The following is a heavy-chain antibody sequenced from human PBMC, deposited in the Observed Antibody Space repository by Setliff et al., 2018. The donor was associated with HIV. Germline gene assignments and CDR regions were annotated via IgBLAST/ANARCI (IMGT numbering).Heavy chain of an antibody. J-gene: IGHJ4*02. CDR3: AREGGSTVAHSPLDY. CDR1: GYIFTSYY. D-gene: IGHD4-17*01. Sequence: ASVKVSCKASGYIFTSYYIHWVRQAPGQGLEWMGIINPSGGSTTYAQKFQGRVTMTRDTSTSTVYMELSSLRSEDTAVYYCAREGGSTVAHSPLDYWGQGSPVTVLL. CDR2: INPSGGST. V-gene: IGHV1-46*01.